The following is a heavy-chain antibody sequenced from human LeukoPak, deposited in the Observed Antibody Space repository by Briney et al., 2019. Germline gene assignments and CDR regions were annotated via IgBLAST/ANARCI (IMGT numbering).Heavy chain of an antibody. D-gene: IGHD2-21*02. Sequence: ASVKVSCKASGYTFTGYYIHWVRQAPGQGLEWMGWINPNSGGTNYAQKFQGRVTMTRDTSISTAYMELSRLRSDDTAVYYCARDCGGDCYSDPLGYWGQGTLVTVSS. CDR2: INPNSGGT. CDR3: ARDCGGDCYSDPLGY. V-gene: IGHV1-2*02. CDR1: GYTFTGYY. J-gene: IGHJ4*02.